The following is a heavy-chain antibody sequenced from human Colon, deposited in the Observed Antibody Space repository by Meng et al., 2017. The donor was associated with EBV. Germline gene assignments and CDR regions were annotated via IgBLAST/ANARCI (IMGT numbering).Heavy chain of an antibody. CDR3: ARVSGRSFDP. CDR2: IYYIGGT. J-gene: IGHJ5*02. Sequence: VQLQEPGPDLLKPSGTLSLTCTVSGDSVATGRYYWSWIRQPPGKGLEWIAYIYYIGGTNYNPSLKSRLTISLDTSKNQFSLSLRSVTAADTAVYYCARVSGRSFDPWGQGTLVTVSS. D-gene: IGHD3-10*01. CDR1: GDSVATGRYY. V-gene: IGHV4-61*01.